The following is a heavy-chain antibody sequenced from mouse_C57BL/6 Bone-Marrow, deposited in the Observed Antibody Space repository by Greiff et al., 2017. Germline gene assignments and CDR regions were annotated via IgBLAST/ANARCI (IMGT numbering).Heavy chain of an antibody. D-gene: IGHD2-4*01. CDR3: AREGLRRIAY. V-gene: IGHV1-81*01. J-gene: IGHJ3*01. Sequence: VQLQQSGAELARPGASVKLSCKASGYTFTSYDISWVKQRTGQGLEWIGEIYPRSGNTYYNEKFKGKATLTADKSSSTAYMELRSLTSEDSAVYFCAREGLRRIAYWGQGTLVTVSA. CDR1: GYTFTSYD. CDR2: IYPRSGNT.